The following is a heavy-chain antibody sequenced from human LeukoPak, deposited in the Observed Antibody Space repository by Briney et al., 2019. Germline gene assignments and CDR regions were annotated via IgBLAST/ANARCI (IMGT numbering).Heavy chain of an antibody. CDR2: IYYSGST. D-gene: IGHD6-13*01. J-gene: IGHJ5*02. CDR1: GGSISSSSYY. CDR3: ARDYIAAAGGGWFDP. V-gene: IGHV4-39*02. Sequence: PSETLSLTCTVSGGSISSSSYYWGWIRQPPGKGLEWIGSIYYSGSTYYNPSLKSRVTISVDTSKNQFSLKLSSVTAADTAVYYCARDYIAAAGGGWFDPWGQGTLVTVSS.